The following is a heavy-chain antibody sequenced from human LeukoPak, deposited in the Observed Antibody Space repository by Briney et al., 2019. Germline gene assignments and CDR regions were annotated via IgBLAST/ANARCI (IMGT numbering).Heavy chain of an antibody. V-gene: IGHV4-4*07. CDR3: ARGPSPYCGGDCYSHAFDI. CDR1: GGSISSYY. CDR2: IYTSGST. J-gene: IGHJ3*02. D-gene: IGHD2-21*02. Sequence: SETLSLTCTVSGGSISSYYWSWIRQPAGKGLEWIGRIYTSGSTNYNPSLKSRVTMSVDTSKNQFSLNLSSVTAADTAVYFCARGPSPYCGGDCYSHAFDIWGQGTMVTVSS.